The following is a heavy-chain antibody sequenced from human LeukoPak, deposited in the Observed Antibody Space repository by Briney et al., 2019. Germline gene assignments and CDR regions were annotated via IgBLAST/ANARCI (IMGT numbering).Heavy chain of an antibody. J-gene: IGHJ4*02. CDR1: RFTFSSYW. V-gene: IGHV3-7*05. Sequence: GGSLRLSCAASRFTFSSYWMAWVRQAPGKGLEWVANIKQDGSEQYYVGSVKGRFTISRDNTKNSLFLQMNSLRAEDTAVYYCAREGGYGGVFDYWGQGTLVTVSS. CDR2: IKQDGSEQ. CDR3: AREGGYGGVFDY. D-gene: IGHD5-12*01.